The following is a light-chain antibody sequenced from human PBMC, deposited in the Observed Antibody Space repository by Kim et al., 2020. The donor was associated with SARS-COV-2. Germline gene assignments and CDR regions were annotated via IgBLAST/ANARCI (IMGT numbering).Light chain of an antibody. CDR3: QHRQT. CDR2: DGS. V-gene: IGKV1-5*01. CDR1: QSVSRW. J-gene: IGKJ1*01. Sequence: DIQMTQSPSTLSASVGDRVTLTCRASQSVSRWLAWYQQKPGKAPKLLIYDGSNLQSWVPSRFSGSGSGTEFTLTISSLQPDDFAIYYCQHRQTFGQGTKVEIK.